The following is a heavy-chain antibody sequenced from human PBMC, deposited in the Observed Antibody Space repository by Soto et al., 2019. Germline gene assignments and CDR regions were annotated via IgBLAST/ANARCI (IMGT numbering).Heavy chain of an antibody. CDR2: FDPEDGET. Sequence: ASVKVSCKVSGYTLTELSMHWVRQAPGKGLEWKGGFDPEDGETIYAQKFQGRVTMTEDTSTDTAYMELSSLRSEDTAVYYCVTTVVEMATISRLQYYFDYWGQGTLVTVSS. CDR3: VTTVVEMATISRLQYYFDY. CDR1: GYTLTELS. D-gene: IGHD2-21*01. V-gene: IGHV1-24*01. J-gene: IGHJ4*02.